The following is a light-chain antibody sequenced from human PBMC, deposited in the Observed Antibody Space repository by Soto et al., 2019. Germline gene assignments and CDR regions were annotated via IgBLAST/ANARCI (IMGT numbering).Light chain of an antibody. CDR1: SSDVGGYSY. CDR2: AVS. CDR3: SSYEGSSNLL. Sequence: QSALTQPPSASGSPGQSVTISCTGTSSDVGGYSYVSWYQQHPGKAPKLMIYAVSKRPSGVPDRFSGSKSDNTAFLTVSGLQAEDEADYYCSSYEGSSNLLFGGGTKVTVL. V-gene: IGLV2-8*01. J-gene: IGLJ2*01.